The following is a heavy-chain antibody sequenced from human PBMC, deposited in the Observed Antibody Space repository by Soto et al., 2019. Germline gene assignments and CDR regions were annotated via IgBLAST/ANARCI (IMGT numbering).Heavy chain of an antibody. CDR3: ARDPYVLYSNYYYGMDV. J-gene: IGHJ6*02. Sequence: ASVKVSCKASGGTFSSYAISWVRQAPGQGLEWMGGIIPIFGTANYAQKFQGRVTITADESTSTAYMELSSLRSEDTAVYYCARDPYVLYSNYYYGMDVWGQGTTVTVYS. D-gene: IGHD4-4*01. V-gene: IGHV1-69*13. CDR1: GGTFSSYA. CDR2: IIPIFGTA.